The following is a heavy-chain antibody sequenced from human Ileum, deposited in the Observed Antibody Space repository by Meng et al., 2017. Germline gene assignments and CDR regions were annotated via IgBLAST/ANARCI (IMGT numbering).Heavy chain of an antibody. Sequence: EVELVLSGVGLVHPGGSLRLSCEASGFTFSNYWMHGVRQTPGKGLVWVSRINEDGRVTNYADSVEGRFTVSRDNAKNTLYLQMNSLRVEDTGIYYCARINYVEDSWGQGTLVTVSS. CDR2: INEDGRVT. V-gene: IGHV3-74*02. J-gene: IGHJ4*02. CDR3: ARINYVEDS. D-gene: IGHD3-16*01. CDR1: GFTFSNYW.